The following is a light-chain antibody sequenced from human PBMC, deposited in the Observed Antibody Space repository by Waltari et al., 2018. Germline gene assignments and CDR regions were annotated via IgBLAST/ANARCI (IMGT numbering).Light chain of an antibody. V-gene: IGKV2-30*02. CDR2: KVS. CDR1: QSLVHSDGNTY. J-gene: IGKJ1*01. Sequence: DVGMTLTPTPLPVTLGLQAYLYCRSSQSLVHSDGNTYLNWFQQRPGQSPRRLIYKVSNRDSGVPDRFSGSGSGTDFTLKISRVEAEDVGVYYCMQGTHWPWTFGQGTKVEIK. CDR3: MQGTHWPWT.